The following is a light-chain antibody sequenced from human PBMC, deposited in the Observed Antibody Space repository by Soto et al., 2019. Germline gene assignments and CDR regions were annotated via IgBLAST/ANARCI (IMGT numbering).Light chain of an antibody. CDR3: HQYNHWLTWT. Sequence: EIVMMQSPATLSVSPGERATLSCRASQSVSSNLAWYQQKPGQAPRLLIYSASTRATGIPARFSGSGSGTEFTLTISSLQSEDFAVYYCHQYNHWLTWTFGQGTKVDI. CDR2: SAS. CDR1: QSVSSN. V-gene: IGKV3-15*01. J-gene: IGKJ1*01.